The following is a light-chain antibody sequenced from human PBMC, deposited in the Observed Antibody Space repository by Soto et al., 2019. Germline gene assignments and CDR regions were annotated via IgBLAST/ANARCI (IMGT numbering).Light chain of an antibody. CDR1: QSVSSY. Sequence: EIVLTQSPATLSLSPGERATLSCRASQSVSSYLGWYQQKPGQAPRLLISDVSKRATGIPARFSGSGSGTDFPLTISSLEPEDFAVYYCQHRVIGPNFGGGTKVEIK. CDR3: QHRVIGPN. CDR2: DVS. V-gene: IGKV3-11*01. J-gene: IGKJ4*01.